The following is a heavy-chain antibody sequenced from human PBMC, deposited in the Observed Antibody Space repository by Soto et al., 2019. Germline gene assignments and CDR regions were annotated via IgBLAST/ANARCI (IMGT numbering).Heavy chain of an antibody. CDR3: AKLEGEYSSSSDEEGDY. Sequence: GGSLRLSCAASGFTFSSYAMSWVRQAPGKGLEWVSAISGSGGSTYYADSVKGRFTISRDNSKNTLYLQMNSLRAEDTAVYYCAKLEGEYSSSSDEEGDYWGQGTLVTVSS. V-gene: IGHV3-23*01. D-gene: IGHD6-6*01. CDR1: GFTFSSYA. J-gene: IGHJ4*02. CDR2: ISGSGGST.